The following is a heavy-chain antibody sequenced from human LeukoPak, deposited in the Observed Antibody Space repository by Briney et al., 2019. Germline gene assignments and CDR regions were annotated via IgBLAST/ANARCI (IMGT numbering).Heavy chain of an antibody. CDR1: GDSVSSKNGA. J-gene: IGHJ4*02. Sequence: SQTLSLTCAVSGDSVSSKNGAWNWIRQSPSRGLEWLGRTYYRSKLYNDYAESMESRMTMSQDTSKNQYSLHLNSVTPDDTAVYYCARDLGTTGWHTFDYWGQGTLVTVSS. D-gene: IGHD6-19*01. V-gene: IGHV6-1*01. CDR3: ARDLGTTGWHTFDY. CDR2: TYYRSKLYN.